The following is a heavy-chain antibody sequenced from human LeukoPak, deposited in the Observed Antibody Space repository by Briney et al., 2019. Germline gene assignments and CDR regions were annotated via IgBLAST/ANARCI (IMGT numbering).Heavy chain of an antibody. Sequence: GGSLRLSCEGTGFLFSSYGMNWVRQAPGKGLEWVSYISSSGSTIYYADSVKGRFTISRDNAKNSLYLQMNSLRAEDTAVYYCAELGITMIGGVWGKGTTVTISS. CDR3: AELGITMIGGV. CDR2: ISSSGSTI. CDR1: GFLFSSYG. J-gene: IGHJ6*04. V-gene: IGHV3-48*04. D-gene: IGHD3-10*02.